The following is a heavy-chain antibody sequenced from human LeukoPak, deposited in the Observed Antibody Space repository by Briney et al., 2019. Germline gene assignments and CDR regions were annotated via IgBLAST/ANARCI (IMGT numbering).Heavy chain of an antibody. CDR3: ARDQCSSTSCPSSYYYYYGMDV. CDR1: GYTFTGYY. V-gene: IGHV1-2*02. J-gene: IGHJ6*02. Sequence: ASVKVSCKASGYTFTGYYMHWVRQAPGQGLEWMGWINPNSGGTNYAQKFQGRVTMTRDTSISTAYMELSRLRSDDTAVYYCARDQCSSTSCPSSYYYYYGMDVWGQGTTVTVSS. CDR2: INPNSGGT. D-gene: IGHD2-2*01.